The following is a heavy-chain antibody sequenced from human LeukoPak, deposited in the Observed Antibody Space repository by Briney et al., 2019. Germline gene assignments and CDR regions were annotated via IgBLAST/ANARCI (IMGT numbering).Heavy chain of an antibody. CDR2: ISAYNGNT. J-gene: IGHJ6*02. CDR3: ARFYDILTGPKGSLYYYYGMDV. V-gene: IGHV1-18*01. D-gene: IGHD3-9*01. CDR1: GYTFTSYG. Sequence: ASVKVSCKASGYTFTSYGISWVRQAPGQGLEWIGWISAYNGNTNYAQKLQGRVTMTTDTSTSTAYMELRSLRSDDTAVYYCARFYDILTGPKGSLYYYYGMDVWGQGTTVTVSS.